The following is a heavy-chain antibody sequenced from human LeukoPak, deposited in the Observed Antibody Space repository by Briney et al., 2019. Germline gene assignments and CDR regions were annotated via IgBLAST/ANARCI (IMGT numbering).Heavy chain of an antibody. J-gene: IGHJ3*02. V-gene: IGHV4-59*08. Sequence: PSETLSLTCTVSGGSINTYSWSWIRQPPGKGLEWIAYVRDNGESNYNPSLKRRVAISLDTANNQISLRLNFVTAADTAISYCARQPANTAAFDIWGLGTMVTVSS. CDR3: ARQPANTAAFDI. D-gene: IGHD5-18*01. CDR2: VRDNGES. CDR1: GGSINTYS.